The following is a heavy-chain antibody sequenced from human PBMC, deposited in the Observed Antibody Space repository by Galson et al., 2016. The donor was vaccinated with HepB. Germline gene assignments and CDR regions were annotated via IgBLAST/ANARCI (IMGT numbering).Heavy chain of an antibody. CDR2: IPPGDSVT. Sequence: SGAEVKKPGESLKISCKGSGYSFTSYWIGWVRQMHGKGLERLGIIPPGDSVTTYSPSFQGQVPISTDKSISTAYLQWNSLKAPDTALYYCARTRGRDSNWLYFNLWGRGTLVTVSS. V-gene: IGHV5-51*01. D-gene: IGHD6-13*01. J-gene: IGHJ2*01. CDR3: ARTRGRDSNWLYFNL. CDR1: GYSFTSYW.